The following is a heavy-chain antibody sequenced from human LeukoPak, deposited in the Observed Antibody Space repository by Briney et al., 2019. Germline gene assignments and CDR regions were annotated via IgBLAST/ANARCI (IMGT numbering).Heavy chain of an antibody. CDR3: ARYCGAASCYSGFDY. Sequence: GGPLRLSCAASGFTFGSYVMSWVRQAPGKGPEWVSAISGDGGTYYADSVKGRFTISRDNSKSTLYLQMNSLGGEDTALYYCARYCGAASCYSGFDYWGQGTLVTVAS. V-gene: IGHV3-23*01. D-gene: IGHD2-15*01. CDR1: GFTFGSYV. J-gene: IGHJ4*02. CDR2: ISGDGGT.